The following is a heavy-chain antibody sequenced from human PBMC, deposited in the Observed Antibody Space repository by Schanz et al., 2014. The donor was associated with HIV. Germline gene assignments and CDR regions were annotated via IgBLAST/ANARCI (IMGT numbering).Heavy chain of an antibody. CDR2: ISGNSGHT. Sequence: EVQLLESGGGLVQPGGSLRLSCAASGFTFTSYAMSWVRQAPGKGLEWVSGISGNSGHTWYADSVKGRFTISRDNPKNMLYLQMNSLRAEDTALYYCAKRGPYTGRYEYFQQWGQGTLVTVSS. J-gene: IGHJ1*01. CDR1: GFTFTSYA. V-gene: IGHV3-23*01. CDR3: AKRGPYTGRYEYFQQ. D-gene: IGHD1-26*01.